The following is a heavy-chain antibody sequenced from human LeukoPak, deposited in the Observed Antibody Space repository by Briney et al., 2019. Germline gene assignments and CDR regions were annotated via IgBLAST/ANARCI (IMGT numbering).Heavy chain of an antibody. CDR1: GGSISSGGYS. CDR3: AREELSSGWYSYFDY. Sequence: SETLSLTCAVSGGSISSGGYSWSWIRQPPGKGLEWIGYIYHSGSTYYNPSLKSRVTISVDRSKNQFSLKLSSVTAADTAVYYCAREELSSGWYSYFDYWAREPWSPSPQ. CDR2: IYHSGST. J-gene: IGHJ4*02. D-gene: IGHD6-19*01. V-gene: IGHV4-30-2*01.